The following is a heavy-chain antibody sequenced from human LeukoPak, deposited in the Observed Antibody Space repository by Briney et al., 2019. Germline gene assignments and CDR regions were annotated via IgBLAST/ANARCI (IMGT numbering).Heavy chain of an antibody. CDR1: GFTFSPYA. CDR2: ISYDGSNK. Sequence: PGGSLRLSCAASGFTFSPYATHWVRQAPGKGLEWVAVISYDGSNKYCADSVKGRFTISRDNSKNTLYLQMNSLRAEDTAVYYCARGSDQANDYGDYWGQGTLVTVSS. V-gene: IGHV3-30*04. J-gene: IGHJ4*02. CDR3: ARGSDQANDYGDY.